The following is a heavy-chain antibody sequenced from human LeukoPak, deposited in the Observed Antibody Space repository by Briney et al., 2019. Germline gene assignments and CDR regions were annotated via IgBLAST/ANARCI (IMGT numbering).Heavy chain of an antibody. V-gene: IGHV3-23*01. CDR2: LSGSGSSA. Sequence: GGSLRLSCAASGFTFSTYAMSWVRQAPGKGLEWVSGLSGSGSSAYYADSVKGRFTISKDNSKNTLYLQMNSLRPEDTAVYYCAKGLTNLGDDWGQGTLVTVSS. CDR3: AKGLTNLGDD. CDR1: GFTFSTYA. J-gene: IGHJ4*02. D-gene: IGHD3-9*01.